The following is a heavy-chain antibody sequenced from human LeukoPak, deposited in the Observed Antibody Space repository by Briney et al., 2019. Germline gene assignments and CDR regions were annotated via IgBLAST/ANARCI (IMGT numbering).Heavy chain of an antibody. CDR3: ARGGSGSSTWFDP. V-gene: IGHV1-2*02. Sequence: ASVKVSCKASGYTFTGYYMHWVRQAPGQGLEWMGWINPNSGGTNYAQKLQGRVTMTTDTSTNTAYMELRSLRSDDTAIYYCARGGSGSSTWFDPWGQGTLVTVSS. CDR2: INPNSGGT. J-gene: IGHJ5*02. D-gene: IGHD6-6*01. CDR1: GYTFTGYY.